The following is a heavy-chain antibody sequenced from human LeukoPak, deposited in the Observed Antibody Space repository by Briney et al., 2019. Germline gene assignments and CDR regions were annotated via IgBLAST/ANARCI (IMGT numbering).Heavy chain of an antibody. CDR1: GGSISSSSYY. Sequence: PSETLSLTCTVSGGSISSSSYYWGWIRQPPGKGLEWIGSIYYSGSTYYNPSLKSLVTISVDTSKNQFSLKMSSVTAADTAVYYCARDGSGYPDYWGQGTLVTVSS. D-gene: IGHD3-22*01. CDR2: IYYSGST. J-gene: IGHJ4*02. V-gene: IGHV4-39*07. CDR3: ARDGSGYPDY.